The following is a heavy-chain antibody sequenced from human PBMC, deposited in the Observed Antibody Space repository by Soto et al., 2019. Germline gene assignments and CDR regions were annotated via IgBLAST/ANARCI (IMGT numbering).Heavy chain of an antibody. CDR3: AFTPYYFFLSGYYVVGGYYYVMDV. Sequence: ASVKVSCKASGYTFTSYAMNWVRQAPGQGLEWMGWINTNTGNPTYAQGFTGRFVFSLDTSVSTAYLQICSLKAEDTAVYYCAFTPYYFFLSGYYVVGGYYYVMDVWGQRTTVTVS. J-gene: IGHJ6*02. CDR2: INTNTGNP. V-gene: IGHV7-4-1*01. D-gene: IGHD3-3*01. CDR1: GYTFTSYA.